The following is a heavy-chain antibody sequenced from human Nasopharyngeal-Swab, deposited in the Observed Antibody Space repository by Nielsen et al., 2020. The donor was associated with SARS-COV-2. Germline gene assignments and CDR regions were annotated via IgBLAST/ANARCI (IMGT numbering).Heavy chain of an antibody. CDR3: ARSFTYYYYMDV. Sequence: GESLKISCAASGFTFSSYAMHWVRQAPGKGLEWVAVISYDGSNKYYADSVKGRFTISRDNSKNTLYLQMNSLRAEDTAAYYCARSFTYYYYMDVWGKGTTVTVSS. V-gene: IGHV3-30-3*01. J-gene: IGHJ6*03. CDR2: ISYDGSNK. CDR1: GFTFSSYA. D-gene: IGHD3-16*01.